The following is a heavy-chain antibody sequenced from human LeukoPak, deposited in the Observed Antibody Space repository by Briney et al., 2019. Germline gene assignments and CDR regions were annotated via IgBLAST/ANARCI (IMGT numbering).Heavy chain of an antibody. V-gene: IGHV3-23*01. CDR2: ISGSGGST. D-gene: IGHD3-22*01. Sequence: GSLRLSCAAPGFTFSSYAMSWVRQAPGKGLEWVSAISGSGGSTYYADSVKGRFTISRDNSKNTLYLQMNSLRAEDTAVYYCAKHYYDSSGYYFDAFDIWGQGTMVTVSS. CDR1: GFTFSSYA. J-gene: IGHJ3*02. CDR3: AKHYYDSSGYYFDAFDI.